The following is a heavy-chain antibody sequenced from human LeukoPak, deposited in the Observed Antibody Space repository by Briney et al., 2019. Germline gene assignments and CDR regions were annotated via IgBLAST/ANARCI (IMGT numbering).Heavy chain of an antibody. V-gene: IGHV1-8*02. CDR3: ARGVDTAMVI. CDR1: GGTFSSYA. CDR2: MNPNSGNT. J-gene: IGHJ3*02. D-gene: IGHD5-18*01. Sequence: SVKVSCKASGGTFSSYAISWVRQAPGQGLEWMGWMNPNSGNTGYAQKFQGRVTMTRNTSISTAYIELSSLRSEDTAVYYCARGVDTAMVIWGQGTMVTVSS.